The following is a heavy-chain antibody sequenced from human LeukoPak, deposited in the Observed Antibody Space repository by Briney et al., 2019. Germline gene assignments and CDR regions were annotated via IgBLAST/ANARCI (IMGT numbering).Heavy chain of an antibody. CDR3: ARDFTTYYYGSGSYSPFDY. CDR2: MNPNSGNT. V-gene: IGHV1-8*01. D-gene: IGHD3-10*01. Sequence: ASVKVSCKASGYTFTSYDINWVRQATGQGLEWMGWMNPNSGNTGCAQKLQGRVTMTTDTSTSTAYMELRSLRSDDTAVYYCARDFTTYYYGSGSYSPFDYWGQGTLVTVSS. CDR1: GYTFTSYD. J-gene: IGHJ4*02.